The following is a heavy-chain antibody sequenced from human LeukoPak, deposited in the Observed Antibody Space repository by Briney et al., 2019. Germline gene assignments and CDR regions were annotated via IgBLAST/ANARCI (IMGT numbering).Heavy chain of an antibody. J-gene: IGHJ2*01. CDR3: ASPSAEMTGINGWYFDV. CDR1: GFTVGSNY. D-gene: IGHD5-24*01. V-gene: IGHV3-66*01. Sequence: PGGSLRLSCAASGFTVGSNYMNWVRQAPGKGLEWVSVVYSGGSTYYADSVKGRFTISRDYSKNTLYLQMNNLRAKDTPVDYCASPSAEMTGINGWYFDVWGRGTLVTVSS. CDR2: VYSGGST.